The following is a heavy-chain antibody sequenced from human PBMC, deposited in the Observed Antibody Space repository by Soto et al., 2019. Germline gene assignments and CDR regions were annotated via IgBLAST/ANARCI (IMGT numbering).Heavy chain of an antibody. Sequence: QVQLQESGPGLVKPSETLSLTCTVSGGSISSYYWSWIRQPPGKGLEWIGYIYYSGSTNYNPSLKSRVTMSVDTSKNQFSLKLSSMTAADTAVYYCARGLGDYFDYWGHGTLVTVSS. CDR3: ARGLGDYFDY. CDR1: GGSISSYY. J-gene: IGHJ4*01. CDR2: IYYSGST. D-gene: IGHD3-16*01. V-gene: IGHV4-59*01.